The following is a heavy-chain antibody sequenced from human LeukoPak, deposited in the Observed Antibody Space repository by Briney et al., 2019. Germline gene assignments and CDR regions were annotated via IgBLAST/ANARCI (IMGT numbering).Heavy chain of an antibody. CDR1: SGSFSGYY. D-gene: IGHD6-13*01. CDR2: INHSGST. CDR3: ARMYSSSWSDGAPLGY. V-gene: IGHV4-34*01. J-gene: IGHJ4*02. Sequence: PSETLSLTCAVYSGSFSGYYWSWIRQPPGKGLEWIGEINHSGSTNYNPSLKSRVTMSVDTSKNQFSLKLSSVTAADTAVYYCARMYSSSWSDGAPLGYWGQGTLVTVSS.